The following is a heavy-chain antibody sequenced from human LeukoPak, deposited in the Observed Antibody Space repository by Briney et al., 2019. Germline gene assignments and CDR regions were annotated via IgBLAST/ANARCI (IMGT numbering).Heavy chain of an antibody. J-gene: IGHJ6*02. CDR1: GGSFSGYY. V-gene: IGHV4-59*01. D-gene: IGHD2-2*01. CDR3: ARDRVVPAAIIYYYYGMDV. CDR2: IYYSGST. Sequence: PSETLSLTCAVYGGSFSGYYWSWIRQPPGKGLEWIGYIYYSGSTNYNPSLKSRVTISVDTSKNQFSLKLSSVTAADTAVYYCARDRVVPAAIIYYYYGMDVWGQGTTVTVSS.